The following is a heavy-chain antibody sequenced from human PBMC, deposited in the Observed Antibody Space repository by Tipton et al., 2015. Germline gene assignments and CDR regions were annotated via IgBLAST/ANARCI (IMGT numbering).Heavy chain of an antibody. D-gene: IGHD6-19*01. CDR3: AKGFSSGWSYWYFDL. J-gene: IGHJ2*01. V-gene: IGHV3-9*01. CDR2: ISWNSGSI. CDR1: GFSFDDYA. Sequence: SLRLSCTASGFSFDDYAMHWVRQVPGKGPEWVSGISWNSGSIEYAGSVKGRFTISRDNAKNSLYLQMNSLRAEDTAFYYCAKGFSSGWSYWYFDLWGRGTLVTVSS.